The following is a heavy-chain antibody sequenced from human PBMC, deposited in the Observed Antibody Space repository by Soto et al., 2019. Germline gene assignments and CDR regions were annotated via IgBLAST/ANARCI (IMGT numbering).Heavy chain of an antibody. CDR3: ARVGVVTAARGRWFDP. Sequence: PSETLSLTCVVSGSSINTDYYWAWVRQSPGKGLEWIGSFYHTGNTYYNPSLRTRLTISVDTSKNQLSLNLTSVTAADTAVYYCARVGVVTAARGRWFDPWGQGILVTVSS. V-gene: IGHV4-38-2*01. D-gene: IGHD2-21*02. J-gene: IGHJ5*02. CDR2: FYHTGNT. CDR1: GSSINTDYY.